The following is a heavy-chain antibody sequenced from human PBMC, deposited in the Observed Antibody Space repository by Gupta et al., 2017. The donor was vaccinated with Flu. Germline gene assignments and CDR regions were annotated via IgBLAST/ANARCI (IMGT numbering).Heavy chain of an antibody. CDR3: ARLVILKDALDI. Sequence: EMQLVESGGGLVRPGGSLKLSCAASGFPFSGAAIHWVRRTSGKGLEWIGRIKDDGNTYVTEYAASVRGRFDISRDDSKSMAYLHMTSLRNDDTATYYCARLVILKDALDIWGQGTDVIVSS. J-gene: IGHJ3*02. CDR2: IKDDGNTYVT. V-gene: IGHV3-73*01. CDR1: GFPFSGAA. D-gene: IGHD2-8*01.